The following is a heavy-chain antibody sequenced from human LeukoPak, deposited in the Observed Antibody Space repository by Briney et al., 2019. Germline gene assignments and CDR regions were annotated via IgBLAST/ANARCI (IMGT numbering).Heavy chain of an antibody. V-gene: IGHV4-59*11. J-gene: IGHJ4*02. Sequence: PSENLPLTCTVSGASISSHFWTWIRQPPGKGLEWIGYGFHTGRTNYSPSLKSRVTISVDTSKNQFSLKLSSVTAADTAVYYCSGGGENPPPADWGQGILVTVFS. D-gene: IGHD2/OR15-2a*01. CDR2: GFHTGRT. CDR1: GASISSHF. CDR3: SGGGENPPPAD.